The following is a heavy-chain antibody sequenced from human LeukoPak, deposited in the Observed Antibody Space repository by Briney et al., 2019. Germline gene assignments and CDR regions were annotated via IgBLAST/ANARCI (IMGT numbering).Heavy chain of an antibody. V-gene: IGHV3-30*03. CDR3: ARDNYDILTGYYPNYYYYYGMDV. Sequence: GGSLRLSCAASGFTFSSYGMHWVRQAPGKGLEWVAVISYDGSNKYYADSVKGRFTISRDNSKNTLYLQMNSLRAEDTAVYYCARDNYDILTGYYPNYYYYYGMDVWGKGTTVTVSS. D-gene: IGHD3-9*01. J-gene: IGHJ6*04. CDR1: GFTFSSYG. CDR2: ISYDGSNK.